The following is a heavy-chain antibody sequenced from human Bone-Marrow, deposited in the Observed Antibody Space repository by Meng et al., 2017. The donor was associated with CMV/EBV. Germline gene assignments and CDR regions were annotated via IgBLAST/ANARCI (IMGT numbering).Heavy chain of an antibody. CDR3: ARSTAMVYNWFDP. CDR1: GCTFSSYS. CDR2: ISSSSSYI. Sequence: CAASGCTFSSYSMNWVRQAPGKGLEWVSSISSSSSYIYYADSVKGRFTISRDNAKNSLYLQMNSLRAEDTAVYYCARSTAMVYNWFDPWGQGTLVTVSS. D-gene: IGHD5-18*01. J-gene: IGHJ5*02. V-gene: IGHV3-21*01.